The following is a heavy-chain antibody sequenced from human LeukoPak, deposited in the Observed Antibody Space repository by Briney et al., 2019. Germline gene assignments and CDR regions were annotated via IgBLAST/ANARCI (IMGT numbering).Heavy chain of an antibody. D-gene: IGHD2-2*02. CDR1: GYTFPNYY. Sequence: ASVKVSCKASGYTFPNYYMHWVRQAPGQGLEWMGIINPSGGTTAYAQKFQGRVTMTRDTSTSTVYMELRSLRSDDTAVYYCARAIGYCSSTSCYTGGYYFDYWGQGTLVTVSS. J-gene: IGHJ4*02. CDR3: ARAIGYCSSTSCYTGGYYFDY. CDR2: INPSGGTT. V-gene: IGHV1-46*01.